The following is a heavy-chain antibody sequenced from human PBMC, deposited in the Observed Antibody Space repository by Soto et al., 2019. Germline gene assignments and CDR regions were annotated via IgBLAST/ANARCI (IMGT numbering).Heavy chain of an antibody. CDR3: ARDQMGLRFLEWLSHSYYYGRDV. V-gene: IGHV1-18*01. D-gene: IGHD3-3*01. CDR1: GYTFTSYG. Sequence: ASVKVSCKASGYTFTSYGISWVRQAPGQGLEWMGWISAYNGNTNYAQKLQGRVTMTTDTSTSTAYMELRSLRSDDTAVYYCARDQMGLRFLEWLSHSYYYGRDVGG. CDR2: ISAYNGNT. J-gene: IGHJ6*02.